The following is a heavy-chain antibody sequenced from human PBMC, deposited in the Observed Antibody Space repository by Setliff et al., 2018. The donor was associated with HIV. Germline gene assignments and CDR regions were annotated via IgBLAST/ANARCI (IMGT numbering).Heavy chain of an antibody. J-gene: IGHJ4*02. V-gene: IGHV1-8*01. D-gene: IGHD6-6*01. Sequence: VASVKVSCKASGYTFTKYDINWVRQATGQGLEWMGWMNPSGGSTSYAQKFQGRVTMTRDTSTSTVYMELSSLKSEDTAVYYCARDPTGGAARFDYWGQGTLVTVSS. CDR2: MNPSGGST. CDR1: GYTFTKYD. CDR3: ARDPTGGAARFDY.